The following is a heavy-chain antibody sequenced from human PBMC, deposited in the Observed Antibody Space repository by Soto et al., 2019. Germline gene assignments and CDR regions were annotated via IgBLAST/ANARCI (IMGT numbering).Heavy chain of an antibody. CDR3: ARDLMVPPRKQRGIWFDP. J-gene: IGHJ5*02. V-gene: IGHV4-34*01. Sequence: SETLSLTCAVYGGSFSGYYWSWIRQPPGKGLEWIGEINHSGSTNYNPSLKSRVTISVDTSKNQFSLKLSSVTAADTAVYYCARDLMVPPRKQRGIWFDPWGQGTLVTVS. CDR1: GGSFSGYY. CDR2: INHSGST. D-gene: IGHD3-10*01.